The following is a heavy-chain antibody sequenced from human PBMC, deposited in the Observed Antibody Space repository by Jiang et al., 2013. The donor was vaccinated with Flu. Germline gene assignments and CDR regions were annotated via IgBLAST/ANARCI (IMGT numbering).Heavy chain of an antibody. CDR1: GGSISSSSYY. J-gene: IGHJ5*02. Sequence: VLLKPSETLSLTCTVSGGSISSSSYYWGWIRQPPGKGLEWIGSIYYSGSTYYNPSLKSRVTISVDTSKNQFSLKLSSVTAADTAVYYCARDSTYYYDSSGYYGWFDPWGQGTLVTVSS. D-gene: IGHD3-22*01. CDR3: ARDSTYYYDSSGYYGWFDP. V-gene: IGHV4-39*07. CDR2: IYYSGST.